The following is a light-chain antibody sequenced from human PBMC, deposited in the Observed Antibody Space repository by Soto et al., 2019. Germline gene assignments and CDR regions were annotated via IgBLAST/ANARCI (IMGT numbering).Light chain of an antibody. CDR3: QQSYSTPPT. V-gene: IGKV1-39*01. J-gene: IGKJ1*01. Sequence: DIQMTQSPASLSASVGDRVTISCRASQSIGRNLNWYQQKPGKAPTLLIFTSSSLQSGVPSRFSGSGSGTDFILTISSLQPEDFAPYYCQQSYSTPPTFGQGTKVEIK. CDR2: TSS. CDR1: QSIGRN.